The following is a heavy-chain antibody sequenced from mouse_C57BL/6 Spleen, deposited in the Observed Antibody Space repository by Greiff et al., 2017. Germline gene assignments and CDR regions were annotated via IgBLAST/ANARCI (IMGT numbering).Heavy chain of an antibody. CDR3: ARAYYGSSGAMDY. D-gene: IGHD1-1*01. Sequence: DVKLVESGGGLVKPGGSLKLSCAASGFTFSDYGMHWVRQAPEKGLEWVAYISSGSSTIYYADTVKGRFTISRDNAKNTLFLQMTSLRSEDTAMYYCARAYYGSSGAMDYWGQGTSVTVSS. CDR2: ISSGSSTI. CDR1: GFTFSDYG. V-gene: IGHV5-17*01. J-gene: IGHJ4*01.